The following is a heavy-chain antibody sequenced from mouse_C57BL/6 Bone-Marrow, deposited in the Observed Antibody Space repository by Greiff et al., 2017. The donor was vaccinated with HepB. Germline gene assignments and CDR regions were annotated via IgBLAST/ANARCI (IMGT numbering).Heavy chain of an antibody. CDR2: IDPENGDT. CDR3: TPSVVATDYAMDY. J-gene: IGHJ4*01. Sequence: EVQLQQSGAELVRPGASVKLSCTASGFNIKDDYMHWVKQRPEQGLEWIGWIDPENGDTEYASKFQGKATITADTSSNTAYLQLSSLTSEDTAVYYCTPSVVATDYAMDYWGQGTSVTVSS. V-gene: IGHV14-4*01. D-gene: IGHD1-1*01. CDR1: GFNIKDDY.